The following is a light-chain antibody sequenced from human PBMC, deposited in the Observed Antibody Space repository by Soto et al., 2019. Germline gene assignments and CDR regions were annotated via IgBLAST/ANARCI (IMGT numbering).Light chain of an antibody. CDR2: STN. J-gene: IGLJ3*02. CDR3: VLHMGSGAWV. V-gene: IGLV8-61*01. CDR1: SGSVSTSYY. Sequence: QTVVTQEPSFSVSPGGTVTLTCGLSSGSVSTSYYPSWYQQTPGQAPRTLIYSTNTRSSGVPDRFSGSILGNKGALTIPGAQADDDSDTYFVLHMGSGAWVFGGGANLTVL.